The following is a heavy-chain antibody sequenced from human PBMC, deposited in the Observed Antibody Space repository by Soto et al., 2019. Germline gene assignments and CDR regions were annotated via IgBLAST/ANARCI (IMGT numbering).Heavy chain of an antibody. Sequence: EVQLVESGGGVIQPGGSLRLSCAASGFTVSSNYMRWVRQAPGKGLEWVSVIYSGGSTYYADSVKDRFTISREKSKNTLYIQMNSRSAEDKLVYYGVRDRVDSGSPEYFQHWGHGTLVPVSS. CDR3: VRDRVDSGSPEYFQH. D-gene: IGHD3-22*01. CDR2: IYSGGST. J-gene: IGHJ1*01. CDR1: GFTVSSNY. V-gene: IGHV3-53*01.